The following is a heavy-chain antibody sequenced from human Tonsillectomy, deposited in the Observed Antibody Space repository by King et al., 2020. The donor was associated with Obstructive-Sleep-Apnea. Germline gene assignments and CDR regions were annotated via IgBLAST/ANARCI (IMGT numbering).Heavy chain of an antibody. J-gene: IGHJ4*02. CDR3: ARGEQQLDY. Sequence: VQLVESGGGVVQPGRSLRLSCAASGVTFSSYVMHWVRQAPGKGLEWVAVISYDGSSKYYADSVKGRFTISRDNSKNTLYLQMNSLRAEDTAVYYCARGEQQLDYWGQGTLVTVSS. CDR2: ISYDGSSK. V-gene: IGHV3-30-3*01. D-gene: IGHD6-13*01. CDR1: GVTFSSYV.